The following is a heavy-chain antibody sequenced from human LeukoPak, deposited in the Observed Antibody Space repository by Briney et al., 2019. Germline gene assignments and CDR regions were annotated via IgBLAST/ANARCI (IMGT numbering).Heavy chain of an antibody. V-gene: IGHV3-23*01. CDR3: AKGGAVSSKSITMVRGTRRYYYYMDV. CDR2: ISGSGDST. Sequence: GGSLRLSCGASGFTFSSFGMSWVRQAPGKGLEWVSTISGSGDSTYYADSVKGRFTISRDNSKNTLYLQMNSLRAEDTAVYYCAKGGAVSSKSITMVRGTRRYYYYMDVWGKGTTVTISS. J-gene: IGHJ6*03. CDR1: GFTFSSFG. D-gene: IGHD3-10*01.